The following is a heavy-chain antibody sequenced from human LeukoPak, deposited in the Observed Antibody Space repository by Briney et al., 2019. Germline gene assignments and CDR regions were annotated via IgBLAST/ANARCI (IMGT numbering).Heavy chain of an antibody. CDR1: GGSFSGYY. CDR3: ATPISGSPGYYGMDV. D-gene: IGHD2-15*01. Sequence: SETLSLTCAVYGGSFSGYYWSWIRQPPGEGLEWIGEINHSGSTNYNPSLKSRVTISVDTSKNQFSLKLSSVTAADTAVYYCATPISGSPGYYGMDVWGQGTTVTVSS. J-gene: IGHJ6*02. V-gene: IGHV4-34*01. CDR2: INHSGST.